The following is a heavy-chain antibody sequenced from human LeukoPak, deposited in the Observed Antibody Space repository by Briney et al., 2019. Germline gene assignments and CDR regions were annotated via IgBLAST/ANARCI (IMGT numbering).Heavy chain of an antibody. V-gene: IGHV1-46*01. Sequence: ASVKVSCKASGYSFTSHYMHWVRQAPGQGLEWMGLINPSGSSTLYAQKFQGRVTMTRDMSTSTVYMELSSLRSEDTAVYYCARASLRYNWSDWGQGTLVTVSS. CDR1: GYSFTSHY. CDR2: INPSGSST. J-gene: IGHJ4*02. CDR3: ARASLRYNWSD. D-gene: IGHD1-20*01.